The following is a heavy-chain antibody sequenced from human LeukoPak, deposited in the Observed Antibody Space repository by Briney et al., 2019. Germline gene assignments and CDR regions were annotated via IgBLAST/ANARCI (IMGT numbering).Heavy chain of an antibody. CDR2: IRSKAYGGTT. V-gene: IGHV3-49*04. CDR1: GASISSYY. J-gene: IGHJ4*02. D-gene: IGHD2-15*01. CDR3: TRDPTGFDY. Sequence: LSLTCTVSGASISSYYWSWVRQAPGKGLEWVGFIRSKAYGGTTEYAASVKGRFTISRDDSKSIAYLQMNSLKTEDTAVYYCTRDPTGFDYWGQGTLVTVSS.